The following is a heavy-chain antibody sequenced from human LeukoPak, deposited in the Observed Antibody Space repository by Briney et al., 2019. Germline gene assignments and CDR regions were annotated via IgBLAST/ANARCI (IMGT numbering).Heavy chain of an antibody. CDR3: AREKSASRGQTGGAFDI. CDR2: IVHSGST. V-gene: IGHV4-30-2*01. CDR1: GGSISSGGYY. D-gene: IGHD1-14*01. Sequence: SETLSLTCTVSGGSISSGGYYWSWIRQPPGKGLERLGYIVHSGSTYYNPSLKSRVTISVDRSKNQFSLKLSSVTAADTAVYYCAREKSASRGQTGGAFDIWGQGTMVTVSS. J-gene: IGHJ3*02.